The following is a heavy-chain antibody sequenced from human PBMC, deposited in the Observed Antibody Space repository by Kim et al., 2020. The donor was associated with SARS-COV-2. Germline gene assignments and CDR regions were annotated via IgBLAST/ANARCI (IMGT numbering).Heavy chain of an antibody. CDR1: GFTFSSYA. V-gene: IGHV3-30-3*01. D-gene: IGHD6-13*01. CDR2: ISYDGSNK. Sequence: GGSLRLSCAASGFTFSSYAMHWVRQAPGKGLEWVAVISYDGSNKYYADSVKGRFTISRDNSKNTLYLQMNSLRAEDTAVYYCARGRSSTWYYFDYWGQGT. CDR3: ARGRSSTWYYFDY. J-gene: IGHJ4*02.